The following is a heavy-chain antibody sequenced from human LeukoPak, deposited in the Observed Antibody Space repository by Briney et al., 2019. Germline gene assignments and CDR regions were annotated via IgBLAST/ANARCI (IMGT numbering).Heavy chain of an antibody. V-gene: IGHV3-33*01. CDR1: GFTFSSYG. Sequence: PGRSLRLSCAASGFTFSSYGMHWVRQAPGKGLEWVAVIWYDGDNKYYADSVKGRFTISRDNSKNTPYVQMNSLRAEDTAVYYCARDARIQHYYFDYWGQGTLVTVSS. CDR2: IWYDGDNK. D-gene: IGHD5-18*01. J-gene: IGHJ4*02. CDR3: ARDARIQHYYFDY.